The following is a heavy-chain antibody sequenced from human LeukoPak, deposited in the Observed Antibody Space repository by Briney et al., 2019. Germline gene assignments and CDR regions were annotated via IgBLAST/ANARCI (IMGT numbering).Heavy chain of an antibody. V-gene: IGHV4-34*01. CDR3: ARGTHWGSMDRSDY. D-gene: IGHD7-27*01. Sequence: PSETLSLTCAVYGGSFSGYYWSWTRQPPGKGLEWIGEINHSGSTNYNPSLKSRVTISVDTSKNQFSLKLSSVTAADTAVYYCARGTHWGSMDRSDYWGQGTLVTVSS. CDR2: INHSGST. CDR1: GGSFSGYY. J-gene: IGHJ4*02.